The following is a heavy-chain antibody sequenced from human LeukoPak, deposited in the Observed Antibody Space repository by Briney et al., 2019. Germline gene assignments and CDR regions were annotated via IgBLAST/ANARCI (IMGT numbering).Heavy chain of an antibody. CDR1: GFTFDDYA. Sequence: PGRSLRLSCAASGFTFDDYAMHWVRQAPGKGLEWVSGISGSGGNTFYADSVRGRFTISRDNSKSTLNLQMNSLRPDDTATYFCAKTDSGGYHRGNYDFWGQGTLVTVSS. J-gene: IGHJ4*02. CDR2: ISGSGGNT. CDR3: AKTDSGGYHRGNYDF. V-gene: IGHV3-23*01. D-gene: IGHD3-22*01.